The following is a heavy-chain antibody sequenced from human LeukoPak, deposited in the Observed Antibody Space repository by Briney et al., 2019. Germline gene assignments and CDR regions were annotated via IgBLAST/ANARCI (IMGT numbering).Heavy chain of an antibody. Sequence: GGSLRLSCAASGFTFSNYAMSWVRQAPGKGLEWVAVISYDGSNKYYADSVKGRFTISRDNSKNTLYLQMNSLRAEDTAVYYCARAGATLDFFDYWGQGTLVTVSS. CDR3: ARAGATLDFFDY. CDR2: ISYDGSNK. D-gene: IGHD4/OR15-4a*01. J-gene: IGHJ4*02. V-gene: IGHV3-30-3*01. CDR1: GFTFSNYA.